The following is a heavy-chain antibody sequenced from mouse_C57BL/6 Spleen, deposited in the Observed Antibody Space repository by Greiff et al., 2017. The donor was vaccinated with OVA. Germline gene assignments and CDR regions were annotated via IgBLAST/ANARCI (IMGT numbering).Heavy chain of an antibody. V-gene: IGHV14-1*01. Sequence: VQLQQSGAELVRPGASVKLSCTASGYNIKDHYMHWVKQRPEQGLEWIGRIDPEDGDTEYDPKFQGKATMTADTSSNTAYLQLSSLAAEDTAVYYCTTADLDGVFAYWGQGTLVTVSA. CDR3: TTADLDGVFAY. CDR2: IDPEDGDT. J-gene: IGHJ3*01. D-gene: IGHD2-13*01. CDR1: GYNIKDHY.